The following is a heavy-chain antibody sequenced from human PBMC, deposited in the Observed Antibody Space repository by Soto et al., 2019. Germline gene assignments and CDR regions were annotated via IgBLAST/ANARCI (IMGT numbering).Heavy chain of an antibody. J-gene: IGHJ4*02. CDR1: GFTFSSYS. Sequence: ESGGGLVQPGGSLRLSCAASGFTFSSYSMNWVRQAPGKGLEWVSYISSSSSTIYYADSVKGRFTISRDNAKNSLYLQMNSLRDEDTAVYYCARDIVGYSSSWYDFDYWGQGTLVTVSS. CDR3: ARDIVGYSSSWYDFDY. D-gene: IGHD6-13*01. V-gene: IGHV3-48*02. CDR2: ISSSSSTI.